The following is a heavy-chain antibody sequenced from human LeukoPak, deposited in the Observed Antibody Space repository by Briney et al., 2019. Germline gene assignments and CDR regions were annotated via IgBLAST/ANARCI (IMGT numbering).Heavy chain of an antibody. D-gene: IGHD2-2*01. V-gene: IGHV1-18*01. CDR3: AREWVVVVPAATYYYYYYMDV. CDR1: GYTFTSYG. J-gene: IGHJ6*03. Sequence: ASVKVSCKVSGYTFTSYGISWVRQAPGQGLEWMGWISAYNGNTNYAQKLQGRVTMTTDTSTSTAYMELRSLRSDDTAVYYCAREWVVVVPAATYYYYYYMDVWGKGTTVTVSS. CDR2: ISAYNGNT.